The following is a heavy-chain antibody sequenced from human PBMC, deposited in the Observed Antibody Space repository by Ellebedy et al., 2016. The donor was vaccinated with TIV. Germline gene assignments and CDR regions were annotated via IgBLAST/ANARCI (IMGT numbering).Heavy chain of an antibody. V-gene: IGHV3-7*01. CDR3: AGRHFDL. J-gene: IGHJ2*01. CDR2: IKQDGSEK. CDR1: GFTFSTYW. Sequence: GESLKISXAASGFTFSTYWMHWVRQAPGKGLEWVANIKQDGSEKYYVDSVKGRFTISRDNAKNSLYLQMNSLRAEDTAVYYCAGRHFDLWGRGTLVTVSS.